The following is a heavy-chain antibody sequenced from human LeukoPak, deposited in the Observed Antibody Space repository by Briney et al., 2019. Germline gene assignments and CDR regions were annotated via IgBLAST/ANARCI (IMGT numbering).Heavy chain of an antibody. CDR2: IRYDGSNK. D-gene: IGHD5-18*01. Sequence: PGGSLRLSCAASGFTFSSYGMHWVRQAPGKGLVWVAFIRYDGSNKYYADSVKGRFTISRDNSKNTLYLQMNSLRAEDTAVYYCAKGSWIQLWSELEFDPWGQGTLVTVSS. CDR1: GFTFSSYG. V-gene: IGHV3-30*02. J-gene: IGHJ5*02. CDR3: AKGSWIQLWSELEFDP.